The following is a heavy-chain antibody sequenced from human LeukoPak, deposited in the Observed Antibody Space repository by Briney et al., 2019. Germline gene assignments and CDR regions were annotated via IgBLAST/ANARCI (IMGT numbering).Heavy chain of an antibody. CDR3: ARNYYDSSGYKYAFDY. V-gene: IGHV4-4*07. J-gene: IGHJ4*02. D-gene: IGHD3-22*01. CDR1: GGSISNYY. CDR2: IYTSGST. Sequence: SETLSLTCTVSGGSISNYYWSWIRQPAGKGLEWIGRIYTSGSTNYNPSFKSRVTMSIDTSKNQFSLKLSSVTAADTAVYYCARNYYDSSGYKYAFDYWGQGTLVTVSS.